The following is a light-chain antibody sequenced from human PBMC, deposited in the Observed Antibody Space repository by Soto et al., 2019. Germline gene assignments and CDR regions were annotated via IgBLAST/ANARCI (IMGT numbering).Light chain of an antibody. J-gene: IGKJ2*01. CDR2: DAS. CDR1: QSIGRS. CDR3: QQYNSYGT. Sequence: DIQMTQSPSTLSASVGDRVTITCRASQSIGRSLAWYQQKPGKGPKLLIYDASTLESGVPSRFSGSGFGTEFALTISSLQPDDFATFYCQQYNSYGTFGQGTKLEIK. V-gene: IGKV1-5*01.